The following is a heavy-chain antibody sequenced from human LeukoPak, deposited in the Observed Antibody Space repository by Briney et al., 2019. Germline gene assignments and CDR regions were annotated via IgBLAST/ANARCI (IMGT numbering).Heavy chain of an antibody. D-gene: IGHD3-22*01. CDR1: GFTVSSNY. CDR3: ARDPKYYYDSSGYYQDYYYYGMDV. Sequence: GGSLRLSCAASGFTVSSNYMSWVRQAPGKGLEWVSVIYSGGSTYYADSVKGRFTISRDNAKNSLYLQMNSLRAEDTAVYYCARDPKYYYDSSGYYQDYYYYGMDVWGQGTTVTVSS. CDR2: IYSGGST. V-gene: IGHV3-53*01. J-gene: IGHJ6*02.